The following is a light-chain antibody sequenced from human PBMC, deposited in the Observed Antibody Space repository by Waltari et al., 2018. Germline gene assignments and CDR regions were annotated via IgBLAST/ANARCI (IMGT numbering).Light chain of an antibody. CDR3: QQYNNWPPLT. CDR1: QSVSSN. V-gene: IGKV3-15*01. CDR2: GAS. J-gene: IGKJ4*01. Sequence: EIVMTQSPATLSVSPGERAPLPCRASQSVSSNLAWYQQKPGQAPRPLIYGASTRATGIPARFSGSGSGTEFTLTISSMQSEDFAVYYCQQYNNWPPLTFGGGTKVEIK.